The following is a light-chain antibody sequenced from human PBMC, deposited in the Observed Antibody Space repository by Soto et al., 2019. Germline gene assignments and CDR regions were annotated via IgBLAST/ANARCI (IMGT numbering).Light chain of an antibody. Sequence: QAVVTQPASVSGSPGQSITISCTGTSSDVGGYNFVSWYQQHPGKAPKLMLYNVYDRPSGISHRFSGSRSGNTASLTISGLQAEDEAHYYCNSYTSSSTLVFGGGTKLTVL. CDR1: SSDVGGYNF. CDR2: NVY. J-gene: IGLJ2*01. V-gene: IGLV2-14*03. CDR3: NSYTSSSTLV.